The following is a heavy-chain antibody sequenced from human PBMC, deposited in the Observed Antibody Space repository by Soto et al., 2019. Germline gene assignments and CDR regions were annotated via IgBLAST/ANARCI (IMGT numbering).Heavy chain of an antibody. J-gene: IGHJ4*02. CDR2: IYYSGST. CDR1: GGSISSGDYY. Sequence: SETLSLTCTVSGGSISSGDYYWSWLRQPPGKGLEWIGEIYYSGSTYYNPSPKSRVTISVDTSKNQFSLKLSSVTAAAAAVYYCARARLSYVAFGYFDYWGQGTLVTVSS. V-gene: IGHV4-30-4*01. CDR3: ARARLSYVAFGYFDY. D-gene: IGHD3-16*01.